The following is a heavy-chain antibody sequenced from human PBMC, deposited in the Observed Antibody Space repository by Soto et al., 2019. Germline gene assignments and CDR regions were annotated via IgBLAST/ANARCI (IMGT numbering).Heavy chain of an antibody. CDR2: IIPILGIA. J-gene: IGHJ5*02. V-gene: IGHV1-69*08. D-gene: IGHD6-13*01. Sequence: QVQLVQSGAEVKKPGSSVKVSCKASGGTFSSYTISWVRQAPGQGLEWMGRIIPILGIANYAQKFQGRVTITADKSXITAYMELSSLRSEDTAVYYCARDVIAAAGTGWFDPWGQGTLVTVSS. CDR1: GGTFSSYT. CDR3: ARDVIAAAGTGWFDP.